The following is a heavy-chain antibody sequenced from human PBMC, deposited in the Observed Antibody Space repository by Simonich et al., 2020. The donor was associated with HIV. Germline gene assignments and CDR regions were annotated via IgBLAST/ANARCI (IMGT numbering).Heavy chain of an antibody. CDR3: ARGFYQRLYYFDY. CDR2: INHSGST. J-gene: IGHJ4*02. V-gene: IGHV4-34*01. Sequence: QVQLPQWGAGLLKPSETLSLTCAVYGGSFSGYYWSWIRQPPGKGLEGIGEINHSGSTNYNPSLKSRVTISVDTSKNQFSLKLSSVTAADTAVYYCARGFYQRLYYFDYWGQGTLVTVSS. D-gene: IGHD2-2*01. CDR1: GGSFSGYY.